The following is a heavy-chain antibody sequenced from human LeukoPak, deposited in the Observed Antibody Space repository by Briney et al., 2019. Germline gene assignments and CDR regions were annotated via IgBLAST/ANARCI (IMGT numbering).Heavy chain of an antibody. Sequence: GRSLRLTCAVSGLSLDTYAIHWVRHAPGKDLEWVSGLSLDTDRIGYGDSVKGRFTVSRDHTKNSVYLQMNSLTPEDSALYFCTKDVAPGGADVWGQGTTVTVSS. CDR1: GLSLDTYA. V-gene: IGHV3-9*01. J-gene: IGHJ6*02. D-gene: IGHD1-26*01. CDR3: TKDVAPGGADV. CDR2: LSLDTDRI.